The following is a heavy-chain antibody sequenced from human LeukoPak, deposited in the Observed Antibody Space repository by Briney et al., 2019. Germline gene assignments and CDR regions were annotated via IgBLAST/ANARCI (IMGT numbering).Heavy chain of an antibody. Sequence: GESLKISCKGSGYGFTSYWIGWVRQMPGKGLEWMGIIYPGDSDTRYSPSFQGQVTISADKSISTAYLQWSGLKASDTAMYYCARVGPYTVTTFGYFDYWGQGTLVTVSS. CDR2: IYPGDSDT. D-gene: IGHD4-17*01. J-gene: IGHJ4*02. V-gene: IGHV5-51*01. CDR1: GYGFTSYW. CDR3: ARVGPYTVTTFGYFDY.